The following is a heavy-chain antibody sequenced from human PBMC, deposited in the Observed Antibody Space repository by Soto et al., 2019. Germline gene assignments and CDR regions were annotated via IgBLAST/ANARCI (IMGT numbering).Heavy chain of an antibody. D-gene: IGHD5-18*01. CDR2: INPIGGTT. Sequence: VQLVQSGAEVKKPGASVTISCKASGSTFYTYYIHWVRQAPGQVLEWMGIINPIGGTTDYAQKFKGRVTVTRDTSASTVFMYLSGLRSADTAVYYCARGDVDTTMLFDYWGQGTLVTVSS. J-gene: IGHJ4*02. CDR3: ARGDVDTTMLFDY. V-gene: IGHV1-46*02. CDR1: GSTFYTYY.